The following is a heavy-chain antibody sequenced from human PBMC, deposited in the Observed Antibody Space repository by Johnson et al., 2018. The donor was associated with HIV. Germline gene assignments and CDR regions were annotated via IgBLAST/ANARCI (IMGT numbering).Heavy chain of an antibody. J-gene: IGHJ3*02. Sequence: MQLVESGGGVVQPGRFLRLSCSTSGFSFSGYGMHWVRQAPGKGLEWVAVIWYDGSNKYYADSVKGRFTIYRDNSKNTLYLQMNSLRAEDTAVHYCAKVRYYDRDAFDIWGPGTLVTVSP. CDR3: AKVRYYDRDAFDI. D-gene: IGHD3-22*01. CDR1: GFSFSGYG. V-gene: IGHV3-33*06. CDR2: IWYDGSNK.